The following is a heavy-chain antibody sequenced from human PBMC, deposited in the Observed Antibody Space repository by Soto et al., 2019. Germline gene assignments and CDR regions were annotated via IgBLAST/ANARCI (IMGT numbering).Heavy chain of an antibody. D-gene: IGHD1-26*01. CDR3: ARESWSGSYFDWFDP. CDR2: IIPIFGTA. J-gene: IGHJ5*02. CDR1: GGTFSSHG. Sequence: ASVKVSFKAAGGTFSSHGSSWVRQAPGQGLEWMGGIIPIFGTANYAQKFQGRVTNTADESTGTAYMELSSLKSEDTAVYYCARESWSGSYFDWFDPWGQGTLVTVSS. V-gene: IGHV1-69*13.